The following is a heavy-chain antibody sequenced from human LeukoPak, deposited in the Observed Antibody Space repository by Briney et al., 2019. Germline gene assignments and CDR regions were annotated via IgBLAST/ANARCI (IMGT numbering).Heavy chain of an antibody. J-gene: IGHJ4*02. V-gene: IGHV3-23*01. CDR2: ISGNALST. Sequence: PGGSLRLSYAASGFTFSSYAMSWVRQAPGRGLECVSAISGNALSTYYADSLKGRFTISRDNSQNTLYLKMNSLRAEDTALYYCARWITYGDRLVNFDYWGQGTLVTVPS. CDR1: GFTFSSYA. D-gene: IGHD4-17*01. CDR3: ARWITYGDRLVNFDY.